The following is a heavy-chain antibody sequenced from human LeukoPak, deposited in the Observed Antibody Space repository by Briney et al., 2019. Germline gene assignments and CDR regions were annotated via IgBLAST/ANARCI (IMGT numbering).Heavy chain of an antibody. Sequence: SETLSLTCTVSSGSISNFYWSWIRQSPGKGVEWVGYIYSSVSSNSSGSTNYNPSLKSRVTISVDTSKTQFSLKLSSVTAADTAVYYCARGGYSYGYYFEYWGQGTLVTVSS. J-gene: IGHJ4*02. D-gene: IGHD5-18*01. CDR3: ARGGYSYGYYFEY. CDR1: SGSISNFY. CDR2: IYSSVSSNSSGST. V-gene: IGHV4-59*01.